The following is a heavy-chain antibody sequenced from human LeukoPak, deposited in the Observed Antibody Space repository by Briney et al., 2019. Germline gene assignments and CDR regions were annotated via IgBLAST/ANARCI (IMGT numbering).Heavy chain of an antibody. J-gene: IGHJ4*02. CDR2: ISSRATTI. CDR1: GFTFSSYE. D-gene: IGHD6-13*01. V-gene: IGHV3-48*03. CDR3: ARKNIAAAAFDF. Sequence: GGSLRLSCTASGFTFSSYEMYWVRQAPGKGLEWVSYISSRATTIYYADSVKGRFTISRDNAKNSLYLQMNSLRAEDTAVYYCARKNIAAAAFDFWGQGTLVTVSS.